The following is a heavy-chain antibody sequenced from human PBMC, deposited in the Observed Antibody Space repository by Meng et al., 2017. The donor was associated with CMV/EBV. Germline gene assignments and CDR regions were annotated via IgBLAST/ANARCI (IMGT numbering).Heavy chain of an antibody. Sequence: LRLSCAASGFTFDDYAMHWVRQAPGKGLEWVSGISWNSGSIGYADSVKGRFTISRDNAKNSLYLQMNSLRAEDTAVYYCARGLAAFDIWGQGTMVTVSS. V-gene: IGHV3-9*01. J-gene: IGHJ3*02. CDR1: GFTFDDYA. CDR2: ISWNSGSI. CDR3: ARGLAAFDI.